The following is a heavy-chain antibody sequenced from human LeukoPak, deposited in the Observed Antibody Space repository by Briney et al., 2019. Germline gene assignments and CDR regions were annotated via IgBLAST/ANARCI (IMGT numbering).Heavy chain of an antibody. Sequence: SSETLSLTCTVSGGSISTYYWSWIRQPPGKGLQWIGYMYYSGSTNYNPSLKSRVTISVDMSKNQFSLKLNSVTATDTAVYYCARHYGPWGQGTLVTVSS. V-gene: IGHV4-59*08. CDR1: GGSISTYY. J-gene: IGHJ4*02. CDR2: MYYSGST. D-gene: IGHD3-10*01. CDR3: ARHYGP.